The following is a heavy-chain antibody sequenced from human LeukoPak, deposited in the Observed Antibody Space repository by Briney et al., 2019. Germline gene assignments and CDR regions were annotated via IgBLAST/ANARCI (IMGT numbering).Heavy chain of an antibody. CDR3: ARVFVLHYYDSSGYYFGWFDP. Sequence: GSSVKVSCNASGGTFSSYAISWVRQAPGQGLEWMGVIIPIFGTANYAQKFQGRVTITTDESTSTAYMELSSLRSEDTAVYYCARVFVLHYYDSSGYYFGWFDPWGPGTLVTVSS. J-gene: IGHJ5*02. D-gene: IGHD3-22*01. V-gene: IGHV1-69*05. CDR2: IIPIFGTA. CDR1: GGTFSSYA.